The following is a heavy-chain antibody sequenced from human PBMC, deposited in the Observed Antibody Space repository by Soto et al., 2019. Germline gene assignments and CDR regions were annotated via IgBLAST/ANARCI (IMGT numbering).Heavy chain of an antibody. CDR1: GYTFNHYG. V-gene: IGHV1-18*01. D-gene: IGHD3-10*01. J-gene: IGHJ4*02. CDR3: ARAGYYYSSGNYYKDF. CDR2: ISGYNGDT. Sequence: QVQLVQSGAEVKKPGASVRVSCKASGYTFNHYGISWVRQAPGQGLEWMGWISGYNGDTSYAQKVQGRVTMTTGTSTSTAYMELKSLRPDDTALYYCARAGYYYSSGNYYKDFWGQGTLVTVSS.